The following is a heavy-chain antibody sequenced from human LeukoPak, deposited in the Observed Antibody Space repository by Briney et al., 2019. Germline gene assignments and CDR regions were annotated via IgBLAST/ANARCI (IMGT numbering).Heavy chain of an antibody. J-gene: IGHJ4*02. CDR2: IYTSGST. Sequence: SETLSLTCTASGGSISSYYWSWIRQPAGKGLEWIGRIYTSGSTNYNPSLKSRVTMSVDTSKNQFSLKLSSVTAADTAVYYCAKSPLGSSWYYFDYWGQGTLVTVSS. D-gene: IGHD6-13*01. CDR3: AKSPLGSSWYYFDY. CDR1: GGSISSYY. V-gene: IGHV4-4*07.